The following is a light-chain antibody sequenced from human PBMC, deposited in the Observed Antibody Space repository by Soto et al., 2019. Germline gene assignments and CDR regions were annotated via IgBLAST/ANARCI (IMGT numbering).Light chain of an antibody. CDR3: QQYDSSTRT. J-gene: IGKJ1*01. Sequence: EVVMTHSPSTLSVSPLERATLSCIASQSLSSRNLAWYQQKPGQAPRPLIYGVSSRATGIPDRFSGSGSGTDFTLTISRLEPEDFAVYYCQQYDSSTRTFGQGTKVDIK. CDR2: GVS. CDR1: QSLSSRN. V-gene: IGKV3-20*01.